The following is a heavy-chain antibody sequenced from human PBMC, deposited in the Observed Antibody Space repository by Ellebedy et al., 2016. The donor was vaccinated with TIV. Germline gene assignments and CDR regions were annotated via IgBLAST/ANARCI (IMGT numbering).Heavy chain of an antibody. V-gene: IGHV4-38-2*02. J-gene: IGHJ4*02. D-gene: IGHD6-19*01. CDR2: IYHSGST. Sequence: SETLSLXCTVSGYSISSGYYWGWIRQPPGKGLEWIGSIYHSGSTYYNPSLKSRVTISVDTSKNQFSLKLSSVTAADTAVYYCARVTRGRAVAVDYWGQGTLVTVSS. CDR1: GYSISSGYY. CDR3: ARVTRGRAVAVDY.